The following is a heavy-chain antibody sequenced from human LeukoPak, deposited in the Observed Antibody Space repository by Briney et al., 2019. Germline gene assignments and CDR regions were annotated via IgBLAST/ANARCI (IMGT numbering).Heavy chain of an antibody. D-gene: IGHD2-2*01. CDR2: ISGSGGST. V-gene: IGHV3-23*01. J-gene: IGHJ4*02. Sequence: GGSLRLSCAASGFTFSSYAMSWVRRAPGKGLEWVSAISGSGGSTYYADSVKGRFTISRDNSKNTLYLQMNSLRAEDTAVYYCAKVLPDIVVVPMLDYWGQGTLVTVSS. CDR3: AKVLPDIVVVPMLDY. CDR1: GFTFSSYA.